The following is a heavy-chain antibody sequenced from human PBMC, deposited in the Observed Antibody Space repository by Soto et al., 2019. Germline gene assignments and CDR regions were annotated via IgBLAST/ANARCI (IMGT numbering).Heavy chain of an antibody. D-gene: IGHD3-22*01. J-gene: IGHJ4*01. CDR3: AKLAYDSDSPFPY. CDR2: IRGSGDRT. CDR1: GVTFSAYA. V-gene: IGHV3-23*01. Sequence: GGSLGLSCAASGVTFSAYAMTWVRQAPGKGLEWVSTIRGSGDRTYYPDSLKGRFTISRDNSMNTLFLHMNSLRAEDTALYYCAKLAYDSDSPFPYRGHGTLVTVSS.